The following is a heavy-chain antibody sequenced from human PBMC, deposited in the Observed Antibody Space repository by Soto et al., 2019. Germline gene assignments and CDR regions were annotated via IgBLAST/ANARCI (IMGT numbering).Heavy chain of an antibody. Sequence: PGGSLSLSCAASGFTFEDYGMSWVRQVPGKGLDWVSGINWSGGGTDYADSVKGRFTLSRDNAKNSLFLQMNRLRAEDTALYYCASLLWFGELSYGMDVWGQGTTVTVSS. CDR1: GFTFEDYG. D-gene: IGHD3-10*01. J-gene: IGHJ6*02. CDR2: INWSGGGT. CDR3: ASLLWFGELSYGMDV. V-gene: IGHV3-20*04.